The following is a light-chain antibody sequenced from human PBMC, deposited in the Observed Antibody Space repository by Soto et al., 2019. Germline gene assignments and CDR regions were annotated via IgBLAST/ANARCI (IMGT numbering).Light chain of an antibody. CDR2: EVS. J-gene: IGLJ1*01. V-gene: IGLV2-14*01. CDR3: RSYTSSSTLV. Sequence: QSVLAQPASMSGSLGQSITISCTGTSSDVGGYNYVSWYQQHPGKAPKLMIYEVSNRPSGVSNRFSGSKSGNTASLTISGLQAEDEADYYCRSYTSSSTLVFGTGTKVTVL. CDR1: SSDVGGYNY.